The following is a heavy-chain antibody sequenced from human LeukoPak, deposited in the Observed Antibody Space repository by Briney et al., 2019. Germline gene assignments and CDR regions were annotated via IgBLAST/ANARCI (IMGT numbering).Heavy chain of an antibody. Sequence: GGSLRLSCAASGFTFSSYSMNWVRQAPGKGLEWVANIKQDGSEKYYVDSVKGRFTISRDNAKNSLYLQMNSLRAEDTAVYYCAREGQTGYVDYWGQGTLVTVSS. V-gene: IGHV3-7*01. D-gene: IGHD1-14*01. CDR2: IKQDGSEK. CDR3: AREGQTGYVDY. J-gene: IGHJ4*02. CDR1: GFTFSSYS.